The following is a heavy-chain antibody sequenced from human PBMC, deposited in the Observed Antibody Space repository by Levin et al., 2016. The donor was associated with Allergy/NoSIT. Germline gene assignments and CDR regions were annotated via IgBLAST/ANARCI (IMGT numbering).Heavy chain of an antibody. CDR1: GGSISSYY. D-gene: IGHD4-17*01. CDR2: IYYSGST. V-gene: IGHV4-59*06. Sequence: SETLSLTCTVSGGSISSYYWSWIRQHPGKGLEWIGYIYYSGSTYYNPSLKSRVTISVDTSKNQFSLKLSSVTAADTAVYYCARHRTTVTNGPYFDYWGQGTLVTVSS. CDR3: ARHRTTVTNGPYFDY. J-gene: IGHJ4*02.